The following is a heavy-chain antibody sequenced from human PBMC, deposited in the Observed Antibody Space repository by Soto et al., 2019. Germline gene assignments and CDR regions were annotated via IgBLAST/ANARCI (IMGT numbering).Heavy chain of an antibody. CDR2: IYYSGST. Sequence: SETLSLACTVSGGSISSGDYYWSWIRQPPGKGLEWIGYIYYSGSTYYNPSLKSRVTISVDTSKNQFSLKLSSVTAADTAVYYCARVGQIRYLNWFAPWGQGTLVTVSS. J-gene: IGHJ5*02. V-gene: IGHV4-30-4*01. CDR1: GGSISSGDYY. D-gene: IGHD2-2*01. CDR3: ARVGQIRYLNWFAP.